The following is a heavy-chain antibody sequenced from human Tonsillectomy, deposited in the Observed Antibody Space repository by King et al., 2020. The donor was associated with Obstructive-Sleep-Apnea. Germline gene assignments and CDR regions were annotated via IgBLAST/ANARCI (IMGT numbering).Heavy chain of an antibody. V-gene: IGHV3-48*04. CDR1: GFTFRTYS. J-gene: IGHJ3*02. D-gene: IGHD5-18*01. CDR2: IRSRSSAI. CDR3: ARDYSYASDM. Sequence: VQLVESGGGLVQPGGSLRLSCAASGFTFRTYSMNWVRQAPGKGLEWISYIRSRSSAIYYADSVKGRFTISRDNAKTSLYLQMDSLRAEDTAVYYCARDYSYASDMWGQGTMVTVSS.